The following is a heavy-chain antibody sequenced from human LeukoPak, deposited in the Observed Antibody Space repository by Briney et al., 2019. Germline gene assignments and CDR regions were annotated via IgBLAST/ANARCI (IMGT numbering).Heavy chain of an antibody. CDR1: GFTFSSYG. J-gene: IGHJ5*02. CDR2: MSYDGSNK. CDR3: AKDPEGYCSSTSCSNGGFDP. Sequence: GRSLRLSCAASGFTFSSYGMHWVRQAPGKGLEWVAVMSYDGSNKYYADSVKGRFTISRDNSKNTLYLQMNSLRAEDTAVYYCAKDPEGYCSSTSCSNGGFDPWGQGTLVTVSS. V-gene: IGHV3-30*18. D-gene: IGHD2-2*01.